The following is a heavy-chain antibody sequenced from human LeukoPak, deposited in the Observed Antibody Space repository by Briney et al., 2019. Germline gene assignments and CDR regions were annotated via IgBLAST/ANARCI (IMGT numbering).Heavy chain of an antibody. J-gene: IGHJ4*02. CDR2: INTNTGNS. Sequence: ASVKVSCKASGYTFTHYAMNWVRQAPGQGLEWMGWINTNTGNSTYAQGFTGRFVFSLDTSVSTAYLQISSLEAEDTAIYYCARLYGAFDYWGQGTLVIVSS. CDR3: ARLYGAFDY. V-gene: IGHV7-4-1*02. D-gene: IGHD1-26*01. CDR1: GYTFTHYA.